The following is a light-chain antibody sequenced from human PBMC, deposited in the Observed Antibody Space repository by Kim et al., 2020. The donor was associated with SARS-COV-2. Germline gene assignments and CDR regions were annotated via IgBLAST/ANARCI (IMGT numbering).Light chain of an antibody. CDR3: QQLNSYPRT. CDR2: AAS. Sequence: DIQLTQSPSFLSASVRDRVTITCRASQDISNYFAWYQQKPGKAPNLLIYAASTLQSGVPSRFSGSGSGTEFTLTISSLQPEDFATYYCQQLNSYPRTFGQGTKLEI. J-gene: IGKJ2*02. CDR1: QDISNY. V-gene: IGKV1-9*01.